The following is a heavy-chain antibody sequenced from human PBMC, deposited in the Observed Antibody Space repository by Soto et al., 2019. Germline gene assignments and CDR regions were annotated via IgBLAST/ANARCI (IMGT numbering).Heavy chain of an antibody. CDR1: GFTFSTFA. J-gene: IGHJ4*02. CDR2: ISSSGGST. D-gene: IGHD2-2*01. CDR3: AKRGYCSSPSCYSFDF. Sequence: GGSLRLSCAASGFTFSTFAMSWVRQAPGKGLEWVSAISSSGGSTYYADSVKGRFTISRDNSKNTLYLQMYSLRAEDTAVYYCAKRGYCSSPSCYSFDFWGQGTLVTVSS. V-gene: IGHV3-23*01.